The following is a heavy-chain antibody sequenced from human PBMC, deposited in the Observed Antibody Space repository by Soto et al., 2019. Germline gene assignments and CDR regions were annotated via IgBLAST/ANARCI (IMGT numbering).Heavy chain of an antibody. CDR3: ASLVVPAAMASPDDY. CDR2: IIPILGIA. CDR1: GGTFSSYT. J-gene: IGHJ4*02. V-gene: IGHV1-69*10. D-gene: IGHD2-2*01. Sequence: SVKVSCKASGGTFSSYTISWVRQAPGQGLEWMGGIIPILGIANYAQKFQGRVTITADKSTSTAYMELSSLRSEDTAVYYCASLVVPAAMASPDDYWGQGTLVTVSS.